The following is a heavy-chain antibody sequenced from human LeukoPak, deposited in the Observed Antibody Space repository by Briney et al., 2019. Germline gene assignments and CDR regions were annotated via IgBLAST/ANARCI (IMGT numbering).Heavy chain of an antibody. V-gene: IGHV1-46*01. CDR1: GYTFTVYY. CDR2: FNPSGDTT. Sequence: ASVKVSCKASGYTFTVYYIHWVRQAPGQGLEWVGIFNPSGDTTSYAQKFQGRVTMTRDTSTSTVYMELSSLRSEDTALYYCARGRTVTNDCDLWGRGTLVTVSS. CDR3: ARGRTVTNDCDL. J-gene: IGHJ2*01. D-gene: IGHD4-17*01.